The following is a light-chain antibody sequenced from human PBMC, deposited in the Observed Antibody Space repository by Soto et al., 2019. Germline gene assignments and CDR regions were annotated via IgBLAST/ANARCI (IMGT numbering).Light chain of an antibody. Sequence: EIVLTQSPGTLSLSPGERATLSCRASETVNSSYLAWHQRKPGQAPRLLFYHATSRATGIPDRFSGSGAGTDFTLTIRRLEPEDVAEFYCQQDHSSSFGQGTKVDIK. V-gene: IGKV3-20*01. CDR1: ETVNSSY. J-gene: IGKJ1*01. CDR3: QQDHSSS. CDR2: HAT.